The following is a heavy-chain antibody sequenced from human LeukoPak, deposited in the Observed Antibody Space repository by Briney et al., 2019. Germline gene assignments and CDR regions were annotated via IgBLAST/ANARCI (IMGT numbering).Heavy chain of an antibody. CDR2: IYSGGST. V-gene: IGHV4-4*07. CDR3: ARENTGSYREFDY. J-gene: IGHJ4*02. Sequence: SETLSLTCTVSGGSISSYYWSWIRQPAGKGLEWIGRIYSGGSTNYNPSLKSRVTMSVDSFNNQFSLKLSSVTAADTAVFYCARENTGSYREFDYWGQGTLVTVSS. D-gene: IGHD1-26*01. CDR1: GGSISSYY.